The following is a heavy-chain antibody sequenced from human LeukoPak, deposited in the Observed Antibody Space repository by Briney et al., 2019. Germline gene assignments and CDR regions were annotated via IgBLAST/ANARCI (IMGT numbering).Heavy chain of an antibody. Sequence: HPGGSLRLSCAASGFIFSSYDMHWVRQAPGKGLEWVALIRSDGSDKYYADSVKGRFTISRDNSKNTVFLQMNSLRAEDTAVYYCAKDIAAAGGPCAYWGRGTLVTVSS. CDR2: IRSDGSDK. J-gene: IGHJ4*02. CDR3: AKDIAAAGGPCAY. D-gene: IGHD6-13*01. V-gene: IGHV3-30*02. CDR1: GFIFSSYD.